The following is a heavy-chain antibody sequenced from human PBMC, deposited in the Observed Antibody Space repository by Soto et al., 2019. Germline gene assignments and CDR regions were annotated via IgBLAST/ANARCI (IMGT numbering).Heavy chain of an antibody. CDR3: TSLLPGTRGSIAAAGTWSHY. J-gene: IGHJ4*02. CDR1: GFTFSGSA. V-gene: IGHV3-73*01. Sequence: PGGSLRLSCAASGFTFSGSAMHWVRQASGKGLEWVGRIRSKANSYATAYAASVKGRFTISRDDSKNTAYLQMNSLKTEDTAVYYFTSLLPGTRGSIAAAGTWSHYWGQGTLVTVSS. D-gene: IGHD6-13*01. CDR2: IRSKANSYAT.